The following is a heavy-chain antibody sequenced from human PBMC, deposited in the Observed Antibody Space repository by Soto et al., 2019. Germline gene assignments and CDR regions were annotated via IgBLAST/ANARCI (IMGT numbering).Heavy chain of an antibody. Sequence: AGGSLRLSCAASGFTFISYAMSWVLQAPWKGLEWVSAISGSGGSTYYADSVKGRFTISRDNSKNTLYLQMNSLRAEDTAVYYCAKAKQLGPFLISSFDYWGQGTLVTVSS. CDR2: ISGSGGST. D-gene: IGHD6-6*01. CDR1: GFTFISYA. CDR3: AKAKQLGPFLISSFDY. J-gene: IGHJ4*01. V-gene: IGHV3-23*01.